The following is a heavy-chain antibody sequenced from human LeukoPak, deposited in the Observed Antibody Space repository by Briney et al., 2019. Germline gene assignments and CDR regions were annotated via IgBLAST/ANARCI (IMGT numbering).Heavy chain of an antibody. CDR1: GFTLSSYG. Sequence: GGSLRLSCAASGFTLSSYGMHWVRQAPGKGLEWVAFIRYDAKQIYYVDSVKGRFTISRDISKNTLYLQMNSLRAEDTAVYYCAKDFGQVATIPFFDFWGQGTLVTVSS. D-gene: IGHD5-24*01. CDR2: IRYDAKQI. J-gene: IGHJ4*02. V-gene: IGHV3-30*02. CDR3: AKDFGQVATIPFFDF.